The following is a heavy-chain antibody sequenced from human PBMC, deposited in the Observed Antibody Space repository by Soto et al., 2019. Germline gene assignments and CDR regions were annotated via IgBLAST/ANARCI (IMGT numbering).Heavy chain of an antibody. J-gene: IGHJ5*02. CDR2: MYHTGTT. V-gene: IGHV4-30-2*01. D-gene: IGHD3-22*01. CDR3: ARGINYYDSSGYSWFDP. Sequence: TLSLTCTVSGGSINSGRYSWTWIRQPPGKGLEWIGHMYHTGTTYYNPSLKGRVTMSVDTSKNQFSLKLSSVTAADTAVYYCARGINYYDSSGYSWFDPWGQGTLVTVSS. CDR1: GGSINSGRYS.